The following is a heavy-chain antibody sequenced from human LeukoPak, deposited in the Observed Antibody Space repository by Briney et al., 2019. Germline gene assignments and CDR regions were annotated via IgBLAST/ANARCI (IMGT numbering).Heavy chain of an antibody. D-gene: IGHD3-10*01. Sequence: GASVKVSCKASGYTFTSYYMHWVRQAPGQGLEWMGIINPSGGSTSYAQKFQGRVTITRDTSASTAYMELSSLRSEDTAVYYCAREGRGSFDYWGQGTLVTVSS. CDR1: GYTFTSYY. V-gene: IGHV1-46*01. CDR2: INPSGGST. J-gene: IGHJ4*02. CDR3: AREGRGSFDY.